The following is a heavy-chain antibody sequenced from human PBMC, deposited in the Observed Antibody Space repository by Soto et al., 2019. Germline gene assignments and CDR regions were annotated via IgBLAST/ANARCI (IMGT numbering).Heavy chain of an antibody. J-gene: IGHJ4*02. V-gene: IGHV3-23*01. CDR3: ARWSYLDY. D-gene: IGHD3-3*01. Sequence: DVQLLESGGGLVQPGGSLRLSCAAYGFSFSSYAMSWVRQAPGKGLEWVSTISGSDGKTFYADSVKGRFSISRDTSKNTLYLKMNSMRADDTAVYYCARWSYLDYWGQGTRVTVSS. CDR2: ISGSDGKT. CDR1: GFSFSSYA.